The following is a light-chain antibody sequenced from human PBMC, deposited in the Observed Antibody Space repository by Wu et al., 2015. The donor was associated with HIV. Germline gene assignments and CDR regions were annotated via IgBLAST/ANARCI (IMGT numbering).Light chain of an antibody. V-gene: IGKV3-20*01. J-gene: IGKJ3*01. CDR1: QSVSGRY. Sequence: EIVMTQSPATLSVSPGERATLSCRASQSVSGRYLAWYQQKPGQAPRLLIYGASSRATGIPDRFSGGGSGTDFTLTISRLEPEDFAVYYCQLYDTSLFGPGTKVDIK. CDR3: QLYDTSL. CDR2: GAS.